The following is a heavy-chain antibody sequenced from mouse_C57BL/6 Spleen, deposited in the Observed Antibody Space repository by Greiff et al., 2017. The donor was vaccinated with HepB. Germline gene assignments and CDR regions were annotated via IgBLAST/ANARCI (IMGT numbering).Heavy chain of an antibody. Sequence: EVQLQQSGAELVRPGASVKLSCTASGFNIKDDYMHWVKQRPEQGLVWIGWIDPENGDTEYASKFQGKATITAYTSSNTAYLQLSSLTSAYTAVYYCTTYDYYEAWFAYWGQGTLVTVSA. D-gene: IGHD1-1*01. CDR1: GFNIKDDY. CDR3: TTYDYYEAWFAY. V-gene: IGHV14-4*01. CDR2: IDPENGDT. J-gene: IGHJ3*01.